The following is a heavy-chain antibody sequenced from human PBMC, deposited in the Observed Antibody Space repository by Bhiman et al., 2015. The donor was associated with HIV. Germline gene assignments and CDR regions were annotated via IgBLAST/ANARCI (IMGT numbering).Heavy chain of an antibody. V-gene: IGHV3-72*01. Sequence: VQLVESGGGLVQPGGSLRVSCAASGFTFSDPYMDWVRQVPGMGLEWVGRIRNKANSYTTDYAASVRGRFTISRDDSKNSLYLQMNSLKAEDTAVYYCVRGKPGGAFDIWDRGTMLTVSS. CDR1: GFTFSDPY. CDR2: IRNKANSYTT. CDR3: VRGKPGGAFDI. J-gene: IGHJ3*02. D-gene: IGHD1-26*01.